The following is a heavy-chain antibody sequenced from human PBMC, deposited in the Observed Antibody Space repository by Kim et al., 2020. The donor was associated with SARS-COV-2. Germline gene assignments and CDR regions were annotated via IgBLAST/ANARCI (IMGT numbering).Heavy chain of an antibody. CDR3: AHRQRYCSGGSCYSDYFDY. J-gene: IGHJ4*02. Sequence: SGPTLVNPTQTLTLTCTFSGFSLSTSGVGVGWIRQPPGKALEWLALIYWDDDKRYSPSLKSRLTITKDTSKNQVVLTMTNMDPVDTATYYCAHRQRYCSGGSCYSDYFDYWGQGTLVTVSS. V-gene: IGHV2-5*02. CDR1: GFSLSTSGVG. D-gene: IGHD2-15*01. CDR2: IYWDDDK.